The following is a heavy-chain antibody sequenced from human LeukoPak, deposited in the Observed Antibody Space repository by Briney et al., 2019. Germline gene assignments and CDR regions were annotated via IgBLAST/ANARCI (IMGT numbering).Heavy chain of an antibody. V-gene: IGHV4-38-2*02. J-gene: IGHJ5*02. CDR1: GYSISSGYY. Sequence: PSETLSLTCAVSGYSISSGYYWGWIRQPPGKGLEWIGSIYHSGSTYYNPSLKSRVTISVDTSKNQFSLKLSSVTAADTAVYHCAREIGYSYGSNWFDPWGQGTLVTASS. CDR3: AREIGYSYGSNWFDP. D-gene: IGHD5-18*01. CDR2: IYHSGST.